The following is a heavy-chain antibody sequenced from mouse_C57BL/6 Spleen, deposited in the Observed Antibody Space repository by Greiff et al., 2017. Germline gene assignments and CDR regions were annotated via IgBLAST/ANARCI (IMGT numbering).Heavy chain of an antibody. Sequence: VKLVESGPGLVAPSQSLSITCTVSGFSLTSYGVHWVRQPPGKGLEWLVVIWSDGSTTYNSALKSRLSISKDNSKSQVFLKMNSLQTDDTAMYYCARHDYLYYYAMDYWGQGTSVTVSS. CDR3: ARHDYLYYYAMDY. V-gene: IGHV2-6-1*01. D-gene: IGHD2-4*01. J-gene: IGHJ4*01. CDR1: GFSLTSYG. CDR2: IWSDGST.